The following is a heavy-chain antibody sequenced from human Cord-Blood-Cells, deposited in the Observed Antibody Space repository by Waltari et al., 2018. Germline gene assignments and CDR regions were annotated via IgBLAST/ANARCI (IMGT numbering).Heavy chain of an antibody. D-gene: IGHD3-10*01. CDR2: ISGSGGST. Sequence: LESGGGLVQPGGSLSLSCAASGFTFSSYAMSWVRQAPGKGLEWVSAISGSGGSTYYADSVKGRFTISRDNSKNTLYLQMNSLRAEDTAVYYCAKPRITMVRGASFDYWGQGTLVTVSS. CDR3: AKPRITMVRGASFDY. V-gene: IGHV3-23*01. J-gene: IGHJ4*02. CDR1: GFTFSSYA.